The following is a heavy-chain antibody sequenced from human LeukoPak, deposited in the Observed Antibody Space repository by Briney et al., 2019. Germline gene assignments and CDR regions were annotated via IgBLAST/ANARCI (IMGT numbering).Heavy chain of an antibody. Sequence: PSETLSLTCTVSGGSISSSYWGWIRQPAGKGLEWIGRIYTSGTTSYNPSLKGRVSISVDKSKNQLSLKVSSVTAADTAVYYCARLGYSSSSTGYYYYMDVWGKGTTVTVSS. D-gene: IGHD6-6*01. CDR2: IYTSGTT. J-gene: IGHJ6*03. CDR3: ARLGYSSSSTGYYYYMDV. V-gene: IGHV4-4*07. CDR1: GGSISSSY.